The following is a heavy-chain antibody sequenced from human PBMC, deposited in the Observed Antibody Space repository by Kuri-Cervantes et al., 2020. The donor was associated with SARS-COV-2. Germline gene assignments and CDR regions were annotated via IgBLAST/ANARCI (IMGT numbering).Heavy chain of an antibody. J-gene: IGHJ5*02. CDR1: GFTFSSYD. CDR2: IGTAGDT. V-gene: IGHV3-13*01. Sequence: GESLKISCAASGFTFSSYDMHWVRQATGKGLEWVSAIGTAGDTYYPGSVKGRFTISRDNSKNTLYLQMNSLRAEDTAVYYCAKDTKPLAAAGWFDPWGQGTLVTVSS. CDR3: AKDTKPLAAAGWFDP. D-gene: IGHD6-13*01.